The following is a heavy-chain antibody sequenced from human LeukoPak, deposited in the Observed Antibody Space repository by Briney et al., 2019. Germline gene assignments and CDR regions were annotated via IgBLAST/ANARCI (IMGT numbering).Heavy chain of an antibody. CDR3: ARHRGGGNLPRDY. V-gene: IGHV5-51*01. D-gene: IGHD4-23*01. CDR1: GYSFSIYW. J-gene: IGHJ4*02. CDR2: IYPGDSET. Sequence: GESLKISCKSSGYSFSIYWIGWVRQMPGKGLEWMGMIYPGDSETRYSPSFQGQVTISADKSISTAYLQWSSLKASDTAMYYCARHRGGGNLPRDYWGQGTLVTVSS.